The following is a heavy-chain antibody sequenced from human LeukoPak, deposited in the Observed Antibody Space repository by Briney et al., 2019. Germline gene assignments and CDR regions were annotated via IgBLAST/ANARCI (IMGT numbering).Heavy chain of an antibody. Sequence: SETLSLTCTVSGGSISSYYWSWIRQPPGKGLEWIGYIYYSGSTNYNPSLKSRVIISVDTSKNQFSLKLSPVTAADTAVYYCARVGVDYSGNIIKYYFDYWGQGTLVTVSS. J-gene: IGHJ4*02. D-gene: IGHD4-23*01. CDR3: ARVGVDYSGNIIKYYFDY. CDR2: IYYSGST. V-gene: IGHV4-59*01. CDR1: GGSISSYY.